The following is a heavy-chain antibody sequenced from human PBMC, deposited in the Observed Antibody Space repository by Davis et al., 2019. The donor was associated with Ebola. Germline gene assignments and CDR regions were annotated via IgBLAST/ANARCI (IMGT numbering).Heavy chain of an antibody. CDR3: ARGYGDHCDH. CDR2: IGYDGSTK. D-gene: IGHD7-27*01. CDR1: GFPFSSYS. V-gene: IGHV3-33*08. Sequence: GESLKISCAASGFPFSSYSMNWVRQAPGKGLEWLSYIGYDGSTKYNVDSVKGRYIISKDDSRNTIYLQINSLTVEDTAIFYCARGYGDHCDHWGQGTPVTVTS. J-gene: IGHJ4*02.